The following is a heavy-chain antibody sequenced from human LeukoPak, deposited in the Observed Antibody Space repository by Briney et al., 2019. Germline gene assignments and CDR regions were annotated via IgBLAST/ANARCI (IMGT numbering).Heavy chain of an antibody. D-gene: IGHD6-13*01. J-gene: IGHJ4*02. CDR3: VKMSSNWYLDY. Sequence: PGGSLRLSCSASGFIFSNYVMYWVRQAPGKGLEYVSAISSNGGSTYYADSVKGRFTISRDNSKNTLYLQMSSLRPEDTAVYYCVKMSSNWYLDYWGQGTLVTVSS. V-gene: IGHV3-64D*06. CDR1: GFIFSNYV. CDR2: ISSNGGST.